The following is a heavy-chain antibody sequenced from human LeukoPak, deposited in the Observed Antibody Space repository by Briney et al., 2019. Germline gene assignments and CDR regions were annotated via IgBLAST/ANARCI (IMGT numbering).Heavy chain of an antibody. CDR1: GLSLSTSGVG. V-gene: IGHV2-5*01. Sequence: SGPTLVNPTQTLTLTCTFSGLSLSTSGVGVGWIRQPPGKALEWLALIYWNDDKRYSPSLKSRLTITKDTSKNQVVLTMTNMDPVDTATYYCAHRRGTGTSFDYWGQGTLVTVSS. CDR3: AHRRGTGTSFDY. J-gene: IGHJ4*02. D-gene: IGHD1-1*01. CDR2: IYWNDDK.